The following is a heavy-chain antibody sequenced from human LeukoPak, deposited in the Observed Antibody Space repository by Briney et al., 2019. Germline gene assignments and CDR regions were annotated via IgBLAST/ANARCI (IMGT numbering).Heavy chain of an antibody. V-gene: IGHV4-61*01. CDR1: GYSISSGYY. CDR2: IYYSGST. J-gene: IGHJ3*02. CDR3: ARANTNNDAFDI. Sequence: PSETLSLTCAVSGYSISSGYYWSWIRQPPGKGLEWIGNIYYSGSTNDNPSLKTRVTISVDTSKNQFSLQLSSVTAADTAVYYCARANTNNDAFDIWGRGTLVTVSS. D-gene: IGHD3-16*01.